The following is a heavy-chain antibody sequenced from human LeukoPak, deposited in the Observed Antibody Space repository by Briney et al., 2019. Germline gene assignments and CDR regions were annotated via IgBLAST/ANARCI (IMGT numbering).Heavy chain of an antibody. V-gene: IGHV3-30*02. D-gene: IGHD3-3*01. Sequence: GSLRLSCAASGFTFSDYAMHWVRQAPGKGLEWVAFMRHDGTDIYYADSVKGRFTISRDNSKNTLYLQMNSLRAEDTAVYYCAKDRAYDFWSVNDAFDIWGQGTMVTVSS. CDR2: MRHDGTDI. J-gene: IGHJ3*02. CDR3: AKDRAYDFWSVNDAFDI. CDR1: GFTFSDYA.